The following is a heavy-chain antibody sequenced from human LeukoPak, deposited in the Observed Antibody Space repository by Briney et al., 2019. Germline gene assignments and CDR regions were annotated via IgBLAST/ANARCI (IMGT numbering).Heavy chain of an antibody. CDR2: IIPIFGTA. Sequence: ASVKVSCKASGYTFTGYYMHWVRQAPGQGLEWMGGIIPIFGTANYAQKFQGRVTITADESTSTAYMELSSLRSEDTAVYYCAILPGYSSSWYFIHYWGQGTLVTVSS. CDR1: GYTFTGYY. J-gene: IGHJ4*02. D-gene: IGHD6-13*01. V-gene: IGHV1-69*13. CDR3: AILPGYSSSWYFIHY.